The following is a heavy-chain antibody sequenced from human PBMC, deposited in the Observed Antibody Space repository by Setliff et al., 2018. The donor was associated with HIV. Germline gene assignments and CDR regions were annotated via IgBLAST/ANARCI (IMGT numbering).Heavy chain of an antibody. CDR3: AREMGSSWYVRGYYYYGMDV. Sequence: PSETLSLTCAVSGYSISSGYYWGWIRQPPGKGLEWIGYIYYSESSNYNPSLKSRVTMSVDTSKNQFSLKLSSVTAADTAVYYCAREMGSSWYVRGYYYYGMDVWGQGTTVTVSS. V-gene: IGHV4-38-2*02. CDR1: GYSISSGYY. CDR2: IYYSESS. D-gene: IGHD6-13*01. J-gene: IGHJ6*02.